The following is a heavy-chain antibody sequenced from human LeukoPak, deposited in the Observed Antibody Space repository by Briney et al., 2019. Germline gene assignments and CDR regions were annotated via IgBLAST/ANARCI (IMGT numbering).Heavy chain of an antibody. CDR2: IKQDGSEK. CDR1: GLTFSSYW. D-gene: IGHD3-3*01. CDR3: ANSHSYYDFWSGYYGYFDY. J-gene: IGHJ4*02. V-gene: IGHV3-7*01. Sequence: GGSLRLSCAASGLTFSSYWMSWVRQAPGKGLEWVANIKQDGSEKYYVDSVKGRFTISRDNAKNSLYLQMNSLRAEDTAVYYCANSHSYYDFWSGYYGYFDYWGQGTLVTVSS.